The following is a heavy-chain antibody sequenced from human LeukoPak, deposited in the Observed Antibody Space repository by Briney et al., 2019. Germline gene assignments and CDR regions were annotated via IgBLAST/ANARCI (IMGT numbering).Heavy chain of an antibody. CDR3: VRDKEVVTGIGWFDP. V-gene: IGHV3-21*01. CDR2: ISSSSSYI. Sequence: SGGSLRLSCAASGFSFSSYSMNWVRQAPGKGLEWVSSISSSSSYIYYADSVKGRFTISRDNAKNSLYLQMNSLRVEDTAVYYCVRDKEVVTGIGWFDPWGQGTLVTVSS. J-gene: IGHJ5*02. D-gene: IGHD2-21*02. CDR1: GFSFSSYS.